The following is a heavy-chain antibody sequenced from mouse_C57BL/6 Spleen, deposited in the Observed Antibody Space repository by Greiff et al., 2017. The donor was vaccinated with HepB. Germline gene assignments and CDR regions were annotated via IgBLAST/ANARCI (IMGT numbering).Heavy chain of an antibody. D-gene: IGHD2-5*01. CDR2: ISYSGST. J-gene: IGHJ4*01. V-gene: IGHV3-1*01. Sequence: EVQLVESGPGMVKPSQSLSLTCTVTGYSITSGYDWHWIRHFPGNKLEWMGYISYSGSTNYNPSLKSRISITHDTSKNHFFLKLNSVTTEDTATYYCARGRAYYSNYDAMDYWGQGTSVTVSS. CDR3: ARGRAYYSNYDAMDY. CDR1: GYSITSGYD.